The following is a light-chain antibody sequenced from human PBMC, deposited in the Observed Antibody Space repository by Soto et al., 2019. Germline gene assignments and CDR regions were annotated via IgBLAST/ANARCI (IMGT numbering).Light chain of an antibody. Sequence: EIVLTQSPGTLSLSPGESATLSCRASQSVDRNFLAWFQHKPGQAPRLLIYDVSNRATGIPDRFSASGSGTDFTLTVSRLEPEDVAVYYCHQYAHSPLTFGGGTKVETK. CDR1: QSVDRNF. CDR2: DVS. V-gene: IGKV3-20*01. J-gene: IGKJ4*01. CDR3: HQYAHSPLT.